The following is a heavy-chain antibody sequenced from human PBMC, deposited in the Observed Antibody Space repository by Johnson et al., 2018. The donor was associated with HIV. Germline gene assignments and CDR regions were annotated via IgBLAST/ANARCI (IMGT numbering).Heavy chain of an antibody. Sequence: MHLVESGGGLVQPGGSLRLSCAASGFTFSSNYMSWVRQAPGKGLEWVGLIRSKGNTYATVYSASLKGRFTISRDDSKNTAYLQMNDLRPDDTALYYCARDHPQWPSIWGQGTMVTVSS. J-gene: IGHJ3*02. CDR3: ARDHPQWPSI. CDR2: IRSKGNTYAT. CDR1: GFTFSSNY. V-gene: IGHV3-73*01. D-gene: IGHD6-19*01.